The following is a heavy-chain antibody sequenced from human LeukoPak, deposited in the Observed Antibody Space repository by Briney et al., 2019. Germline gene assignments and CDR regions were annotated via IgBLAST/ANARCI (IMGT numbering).Heavy chain of an antibody. D-gene: IGHD3-22*01. CDR2: ISGSGGST. J-gene: IGHJ3*02. V-gene: IGHV3-23*01. Sequence: GGSLRLSCAASGFTFSSYAMSWVRQAPGKGLEWVSAISGSGGSTYYADSVKGRFTISRDNSKNTLYLQMNSLRAEDTAVYYCATPTTYYYDSSGYFLFGAFDIWGQGTMVTVSS. CDR1: GFTFSSYA. CDR3: ATPTTYYYDSSGYFLFGAFDI.